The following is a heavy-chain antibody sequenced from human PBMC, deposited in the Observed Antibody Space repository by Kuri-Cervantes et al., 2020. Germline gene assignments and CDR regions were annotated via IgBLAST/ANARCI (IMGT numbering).Heavy chain of an antibody. D-gene: IGHD3-16*01. CDR2: IYYSGST. CDR3: AREGGDWFDP. V-gene: IGHV4-59*12. J-gene: IGHJ5*02. CDR1: GGSISSYY. Sequence: GSLRLSCTVSGGSISSYYWSWIRQPPGKGLEWIGYIYYSGSTNDNPSLKSRVTMSVDTSKNQFSLRLSSVTAADTAVYYCAREGGDWFDPWGQGTLVTVSS.